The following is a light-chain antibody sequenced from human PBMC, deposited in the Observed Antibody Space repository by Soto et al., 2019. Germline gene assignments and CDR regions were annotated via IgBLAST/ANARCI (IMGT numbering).Light chain of an antibody. CDR1: QSLLHSNGYNY. V-gene: IGKV2-28*01. CDR3: MQALQTPWT. J-gene: IGKJ1*01. Sequence: DIVMTQSPLSLPVTPGDPASISCRSSQSLLHSNGYNYLDWYLQKPGQSPQLLIYLGSNRASGVTDRFSGSGSGTDFTLKISRVEAEDVGVYYCMQALQTPWTFGQGTKVDIK. CDR2: LGS.